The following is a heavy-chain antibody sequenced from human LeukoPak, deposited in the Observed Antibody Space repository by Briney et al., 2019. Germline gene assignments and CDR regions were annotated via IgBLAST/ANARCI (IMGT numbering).Heavy chain of an antibody. CDR1: GYTFTGYY. CDR2: INPNSGGT. V-gene: IGHV1-2*02. J-gene: IGHJ4*02. D-gene: IGHD6-13*01. Sequence: ASVKVSCKASGYTFTGYYMHWVRQAPGQGLEWMGWINPNSGGTNYAQKFQGRVTMTRDTSISTAYMELSRLRSDDTAVYYCARVEQQLVLIFDYWGQGTLVTVSS. CDR3: ARVEQQLVLIFDY.